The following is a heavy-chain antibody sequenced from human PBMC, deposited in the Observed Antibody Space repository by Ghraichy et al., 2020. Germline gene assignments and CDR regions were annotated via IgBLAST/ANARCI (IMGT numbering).Heavy chain of an antibody. CDR3: ARLAQQDETRDY. Sequence: SETPSLTCTVSGGSTSSYYWSWIRQPPGKGLEWIGYIYYSGSTNYNPSLKSRVTISVDTSKNQFSLKLSSVTAADTAVYYCARLAQQDETRDYWGQGTLVTVSS. D-gene: IGHD1-14*01. J-gene: IGHJ4*02. CDR1: GGSTSSYY. V-gene: IGHV4-59*08. CDR2: IYYSGST.